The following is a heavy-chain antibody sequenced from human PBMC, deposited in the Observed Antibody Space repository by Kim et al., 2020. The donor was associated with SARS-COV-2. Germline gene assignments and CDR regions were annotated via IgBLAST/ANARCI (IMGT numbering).Heavy chain of an antibody. CDR3: ASWGSGYQGGDYYMDV. V-gene: IGHV1-69*04. Sequence: SVKVSCKASGGTFSSYAISWVRQAPGQGLEWMGRIIPILGIANYAQKFQGRVTITADKSTSTAYMELSSLRSEDTAVYYCASWGSGYQGGDYYMDVWGK. CDR1: GGTFSSYA. J-gene: IGHJ6*03. D-gene: IGHD3-3*01. CDR2: IIPILGIA.